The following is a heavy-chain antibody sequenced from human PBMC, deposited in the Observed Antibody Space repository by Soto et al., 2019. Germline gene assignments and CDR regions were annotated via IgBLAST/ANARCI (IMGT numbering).Heavy chain of an antibody. V-gene: IGHV3-9*01. Sequence: EVQLVESGGGLVEPGKSLRLSCVVSGFTYEDFAMHWVRQAPGKGLEWVSGISWNSASTGYADSVTGRFTISVDNAKNSLYLQIRNLTGDYTPMSYCVKDLRRYTNGLDVWGPGTSVTVSS. CDR2: ISWNSAST. CDR3: VKDLRRYTNGLDV. J-gene: IGHJ6*02. D-gene: IGHD3-3*01. CDR1: GFTYEDFA.